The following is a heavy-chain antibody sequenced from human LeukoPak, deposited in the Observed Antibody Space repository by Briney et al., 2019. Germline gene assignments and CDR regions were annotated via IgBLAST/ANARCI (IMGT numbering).Heavy chain of an antibody. CDR1: GYTFTSYY. D-gene: IGHD3-22*01. CDR2: INPSGGAT. J-gene: IGHJ4*02. CDR3: ARDRDRSGSDLFDY. Sequence: GGSVRVSCKASGYTFTSYYVHWVRQAPGKGPEWMGVINPSGGATRYAQKFQGRVTMTRDMSTSTVYMDLSSLRSDDTALYYCARDRDRSGSDLFDYWGQGTPVTGSS. V-gene: IGHV1-46*01.